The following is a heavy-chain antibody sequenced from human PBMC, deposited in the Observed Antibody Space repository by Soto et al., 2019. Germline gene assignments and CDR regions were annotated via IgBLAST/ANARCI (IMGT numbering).Heavy chain of an antibody. CDR1: GGSFSGYY. V-gene: IGHV4-34*01. CDR2: INHSGST. J-gene: IGHJ6*02. Sequence: SDSLSLARAVYGGSFSGYYWGWIRQPPGKGLEWIGEINHSGSTNYNPSLKSRVTISVDTSKNQFSLKLSSVTAADTAVYYCARKKDYYYYGMDVWGQGTTVTVSS. CDR3: ARKKDYYYYGMDV.